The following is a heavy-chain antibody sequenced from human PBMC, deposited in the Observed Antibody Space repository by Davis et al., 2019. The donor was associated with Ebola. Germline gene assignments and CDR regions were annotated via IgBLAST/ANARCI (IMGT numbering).Heavy chain of an antibody. J-gene: IGHJ5*02. CDR2: IRYDGSNK. D-gene: IGHD4-17*01. V-gene: IGHV3-30*02. CDR3: AKRDDYGDYDWVDP. CDR1: GFIFSSYG. Sequence: GESLKISCAASGFIFSSYGMHWVRQAPGKGLEWVAFIRYDGSNKYYADSVKGRFTISRDNSKNTLYLQMNSLRAEDTAVYYCAKRDDYGDYDWVDPWGQGTLVTVSS.